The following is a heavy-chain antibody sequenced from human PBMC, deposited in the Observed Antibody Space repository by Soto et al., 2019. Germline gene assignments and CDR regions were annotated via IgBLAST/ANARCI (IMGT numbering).Heavy chain of an antibody. Sequence: EVQLVESGGGLVQPGGSLRLPCAASGFTFSTYWMPWVRQPPGKGLEWVASINQDGSERYYVDSVRGRFTISIDNAKNSLYLQMNSLRAEDTAVYYCVCGGTFFGYWGQGTLVTVSP. CDR2: INQDGSER. D-gene: IGHD3-16*01. J-gene: IGHJ4*02. CDR1: GFTFSTYW. CDR3: VCGGTFFGY. V-gene: IGHV3-7*01.